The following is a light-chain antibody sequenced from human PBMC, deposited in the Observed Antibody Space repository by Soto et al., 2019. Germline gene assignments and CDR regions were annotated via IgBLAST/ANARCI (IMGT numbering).Light chain of an antibody. CDR2: DAS. V-gene: IGKV1-5*01. CDR3: QQYNRYWT. Sequence: DIQMTQSPSTLSASVGDRVTITCRASQSISNWLAWYQQKPGKAPKVPIYDASSLESGVPSRFSGSRSGTEFSLTISSLQPDDFATYYCQQYNRYWTFGQGTRVEIK. J-gene: IGKJ1*01. CDR1: QSISNW.